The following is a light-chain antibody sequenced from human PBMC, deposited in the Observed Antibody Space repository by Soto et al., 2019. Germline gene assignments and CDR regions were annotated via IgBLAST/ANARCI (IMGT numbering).Light chain of an antibody. Sequence: LTQPPSASGSPGQSVTISCTGTKNDIGVYDFVSWYQHHPGKAPRLIIYEVVQRPSGVPDRFSGSKSGNTASLTVSGLQAADEADYFCKSYAGSNTYVFGSGTKAPS. CDR1: KNDIGVYDF. CDR3: KSYAGSNTYV. V-gene: IGLV2-8*01. J-gene: IGLJ1*01. CDR2: EVV.